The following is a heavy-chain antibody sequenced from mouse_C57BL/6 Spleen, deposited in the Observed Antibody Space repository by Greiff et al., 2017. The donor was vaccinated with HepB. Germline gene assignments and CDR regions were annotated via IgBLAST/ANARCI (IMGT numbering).Heavy chain of an antibody. J-gene: IGHJ2*01. CDR1: GFTFSDYY. D-gene: IGHD4-1*01. Sequence: EVKLMESEGGLVQPGSSMKLSCTASGFTFSDYYMAWVRQVPEKGLEWVANINYDGSSTYYLDSLKSRFIISRDNAKNILYLQMSSLKSEDTATYYCARKLTGRGDFDYWGQGTTLTVSS. V-gene: IGHV5-16*01. CDR2: INYDGSST. CDR3: ARKLTGRGDFDY.